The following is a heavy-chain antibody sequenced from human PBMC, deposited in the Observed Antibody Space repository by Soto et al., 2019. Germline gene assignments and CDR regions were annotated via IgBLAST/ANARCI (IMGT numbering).Heavy chain of an antibody. Sequence: EVQLVESGGGLVQPGGSLRLSCAGTGFTFSTYWMHWVRQAPGKGLEWVSRIKTDGTITGYAASVKGRFTISRDNAKNTLYLQMNSLRAEDTAVYYCARGGLIVVGLDVWGQGTTVTVSS. CDR3: ARGGLIVVGLDV. CDR2: IKTDGTIT. D-gene: IGHD3-22*01. V-gene: IGHV3-74*01. CDR1: GFTFSTYW. J-gene: IGHJ6*02.